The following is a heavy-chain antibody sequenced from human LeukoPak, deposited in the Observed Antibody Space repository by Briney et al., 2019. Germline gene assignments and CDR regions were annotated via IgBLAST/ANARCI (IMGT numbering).Heavy chain of an antibody. D-gene: IGHD3-22*01. Sequence: GGSLRLSCAASGFTFSSYFMSWVRQAPGKGLQWVASITDTGGEAYYTDSVEGRFTISRDNSKNTLYLQMNSLRAEDTAVYYCAKRTDTSGNRGGALDIWGQGTMVAVSS. J-gene: IGHJ3*02. CDR1: GFTFSSYF. CDR2: ITDTGGEA. V-gene: IGHV3-23*01. CDR3: AKRTDTSGNRGGALDI.